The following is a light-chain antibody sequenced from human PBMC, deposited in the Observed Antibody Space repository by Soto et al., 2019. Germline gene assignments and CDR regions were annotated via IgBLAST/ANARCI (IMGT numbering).Light chain of an antibody. Sequence: DIQMTQSPSSLSASVGDRVSITCRASQSISSYLNWYQQTPGTAPKLLIYAAFTLQTGVSSRFIGSGSGTDFTLTINSLQPEDFATYYCQQSSSSPWTFGQGTKVDIK. CDR1: QSISSY. CDR3: QQSSSSPWT. J-gene: IGKJ1*01. CDR2: AAF. V-gene: IGKV1-39*01.